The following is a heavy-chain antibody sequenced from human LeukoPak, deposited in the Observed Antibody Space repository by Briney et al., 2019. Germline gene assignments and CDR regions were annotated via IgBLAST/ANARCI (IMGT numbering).Heavy chain of an antibody. V-gene: IGHV3-74*01. D-gene: IGHD2-2*02. CDR2: INSDGSST. CDR3: ARGAPVVVPAAITTYNWFDP. CDR1: GFTFSSYW. J-gene: IGHJ5*02. Sequence: GGSLRLSCAASGFTFSSYWMHWVRQAPGKGLVWVSRINSDGSSTSYADSVKGRFNISRDNAKNTLYLQMNSLRAEDTAVYYCARGAPVVVPAAITTYNWFDPWGQGTLVTVSS.